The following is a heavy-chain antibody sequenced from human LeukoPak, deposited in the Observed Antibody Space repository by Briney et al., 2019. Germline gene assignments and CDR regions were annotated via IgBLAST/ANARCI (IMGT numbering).Heavy chain of an antibody. Sequence: GASVKVSCKASGYTFTSYDINWVRQATGQGLEWMGWMNPNSGNTGYAQKFQGRVTMTRNTSISTAYMELSSLRSKDTAVYYCARNLITIFGVVIQAFDYWGQGTLVTVSS. V-gene: IGHV1-8*01. CDR1: GYTFTSYD. J-gene: IGHJ4*02. D-gene: IGHD3-3*01. CDR3: ARNLITIFGVVIQAFDY. CDR2: MNPNSGNT.